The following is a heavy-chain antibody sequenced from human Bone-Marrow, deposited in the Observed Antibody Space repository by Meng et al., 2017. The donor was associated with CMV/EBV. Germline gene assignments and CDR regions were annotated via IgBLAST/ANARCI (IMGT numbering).Heavy chain of an antibody. J-gene: IGHJ6*02. Sequence: GSLRLSCTISGGSITSNNYVWGWIRQPPGKGLEWIGSISYSGTTYYNPSLKSRVTMSVDTSQNQFSLKVTSVTAADTAVYYCARGFINMVRGVIVYYYGMDVWGQGTTVTGSS. V-gene: IGHV4-39*07. CDR2: ISYSGTT. D-gene: IGHD3-10*01. CDR1: GGSITSNNYV. CDR3: ARGFINMVRGVIVYYYGMDV.